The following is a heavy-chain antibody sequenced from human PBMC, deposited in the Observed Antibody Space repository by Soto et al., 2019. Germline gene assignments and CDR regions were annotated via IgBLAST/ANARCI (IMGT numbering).Heavy chain of an antibody. V-gene: IGHV3-23*01. CDR3: VKDPRITYCTAGSCYGDYSIY. J-gene: IGHJ4*02. CDR1: GFTFSIYA. D-gene: IGHD2-15*01. CDR2: ISGSGTDT. Sequence: GGSLSLSCAASGFTFSIYAMSWVRQAPGKGLEWVSGISGSGTDTYYAETVKGRFTISRDNSKNALYLQMHSLRVEDTAAYYCVKDPRITYCTAGSCYGDYSIYWGQGTLVTVSS.